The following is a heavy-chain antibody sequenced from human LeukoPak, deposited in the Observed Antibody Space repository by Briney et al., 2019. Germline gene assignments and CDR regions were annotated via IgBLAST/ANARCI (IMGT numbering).Heavy chain of an antibody. J-gene: IGHJ3*02. V-gene: IGHV1-69*05. Sequence: SVKVSCKASGGTFSSYAISWVRQAPGQGLEWMGGIIPIFGTANYAQKFQGRVTITTDESTSTAYMELSSLRSEDTAVYYCARENGSLDAFDIWGQGTMVTVSS. CDR2: IIPIFGTA. CDR3: ARENGSLDAFDI. CDR1: GGTFSSYA.